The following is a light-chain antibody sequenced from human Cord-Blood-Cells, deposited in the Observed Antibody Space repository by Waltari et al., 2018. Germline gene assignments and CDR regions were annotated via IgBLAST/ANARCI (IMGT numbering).Light chain of an antibody. CDR2: SNN. CDR3: AAWDDSLNGLV. Sequence: QSVLTQPPSASGTPGQRVTISCSGSSSTIGSNTVNWYQQLPGTAPKLLIYSNNPRPSGVPDRFSGSKSGTSASLAISGLQSEDEADYYCAAWDDSLNGLVFGGGTKLTVL. J-gene: IGLJ3*02. CDR1: SSTIGSNT. V-gene: IGLV1-44*01.